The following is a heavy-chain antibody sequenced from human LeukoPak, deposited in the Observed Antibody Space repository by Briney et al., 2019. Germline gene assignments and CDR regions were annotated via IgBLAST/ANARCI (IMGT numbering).Heavy chain of an antibody. CDR2: IYYSGST. CDR1: GGSVSSGSYY. Sequence: SETLSLTCTVSGGSVSSGSYYWSWIRQPPGKGLEWIGYIYYSGSTNYNPSLKSRVTISVDTSKNQFSLKLSSVTAADTAVYYWARGGRYCSVGSCSPMGAFDIWGQGTMVTVSS. V-gene: IGHV4-61*01. D-gene: IGHD2-15*01. CDR3: ARGGRYCSVGSCSPMGAFDI. J-gene: IGHJ3*02.